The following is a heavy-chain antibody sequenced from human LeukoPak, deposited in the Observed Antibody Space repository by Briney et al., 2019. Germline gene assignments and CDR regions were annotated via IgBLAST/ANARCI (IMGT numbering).Heavy chain of an antibody. J-gene: IGHJ4*02. V-gene: IGHV3-53*01. CDR3: ARGIYGQYYFDF. CDR1: GFTVSSHY. D-gene: IGHD3-10*01. CDR2: IYTGGST. Sequence: PGGSLRLSCAASGFTVSSHYMTWVRQAPGKGLDWVSVIYTGGSTYYAGSVRGRFTISRDTSKNTLYLQMNRLRAEDTAVYYCARGIYGQYYFDFWGQGTLVTVSS.